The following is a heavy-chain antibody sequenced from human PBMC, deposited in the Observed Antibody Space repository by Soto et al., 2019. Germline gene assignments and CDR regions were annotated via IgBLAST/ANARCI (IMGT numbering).Heavy chain of an antibody. Sequence: QVQLVQSGAEVKKPGASVKVSCKASGYTFTSYGISWVRQAPGQGLERMGWISAYIGNTNYAQKLQGRVTMTPDTAASAAYMELRCLGADDEDVYYSGRGGEADYDILTGSIDYYGMDVWGQGTTVNVSS. D-gene: IGHD3-9*01. CDR2: ISAYIGNT. CDR1: GYTFTSYG. J-gene: IGHJ6*01. CDR3: GRGGEADYDILTGSIDYYGMDV. V-gene: IGHV1-18*01.